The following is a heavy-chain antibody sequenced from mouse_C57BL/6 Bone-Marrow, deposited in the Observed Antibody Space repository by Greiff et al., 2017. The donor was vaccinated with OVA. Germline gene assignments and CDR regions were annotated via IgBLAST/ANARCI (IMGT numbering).Heavy chain of an antibody. CDR2: IYPRSGNT. CDR1: GYTFTSYG. Sequence: VQLQQSGAELARPGASVKLSCKASGYTFTSYGISWVKQRTGQGLEWIGEIYPRSGNTYYNEKFKGKATLTADKSSSTAYMELRSLTSEDSAVYFCARCHYYGSSPYALDYWGQGTTLTVSS. V-gene: IGHV1-81*01. CDR3: ARCHYYGSSPYALDY. J-gene: IGHJ2*01. D-gene: IGHD1-1*01.